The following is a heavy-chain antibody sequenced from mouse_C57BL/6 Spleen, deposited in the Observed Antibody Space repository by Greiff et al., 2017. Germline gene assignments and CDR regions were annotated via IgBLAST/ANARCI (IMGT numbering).Heavy chain of an antibody. CDR1: GYAFSSSC. CDR3: ARSGSSPNYAMDY. J-gene: IGHJ4*01. D-gene: IGHD1-1*01. CDR2: IYPGDGDT. V-gene: IGHV1-82*01. Sequence: QVQLKQSGPELVKPGASVKISCKASGYAFSSSCMNWVKQRPGKGLEWIGRIYPGDGDTNYNGKFKGKATLTADKSSSTAYMQLSSLTSEDSAVYFCARSGSSPNYAMDYWGQGTSVTVSS.